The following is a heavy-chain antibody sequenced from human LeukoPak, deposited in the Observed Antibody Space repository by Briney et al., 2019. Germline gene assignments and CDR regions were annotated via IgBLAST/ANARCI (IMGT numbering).Heavy chain of an antibody. CDR2: INPNSGGT. V-gene: IGHV1-2*04. CDR1: GYTFTGYY. Sequence: GAPVKVSCTASGYTFTGYYMHWVRQAPGQGLEWMGWINPNSGGTNYAQKFQGWVTMTRDTSISTAYMELSRLRSDDTAVYYCARGPVSSGWPPYYYYGMDVWGQGTTVTVFS. CDR3: ARGPVSSGWPPYYYYGMDV. J-gene: IGHJ6*02. D-gene: IGHD6-19*01.